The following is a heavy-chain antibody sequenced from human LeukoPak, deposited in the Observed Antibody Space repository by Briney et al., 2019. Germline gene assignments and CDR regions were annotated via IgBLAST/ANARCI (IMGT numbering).Heavy chain of an antibody. D-gene: IGHD6-19*01. CDR2: ISSSGSTI. Sequence: GGSLRLSCAASGFTFSSYEMNWVRQAPGKGLEWVSYISSSGSTIYYADSVEGRFTISRDNAKNSLYLQMNSLRAEDTAVYYCASPPPSYSSGWYQRYWGQGTLVTVSS. V-gene: IGHV3-48*03. J-gene: IGHJ4*02. CDR3: ASPPPSYSSGWYQRY. CDR1: GFTFSSYE.